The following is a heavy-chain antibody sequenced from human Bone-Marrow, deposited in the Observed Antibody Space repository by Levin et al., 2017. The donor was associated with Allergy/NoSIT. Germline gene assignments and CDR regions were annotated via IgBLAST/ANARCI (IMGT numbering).Heavy chain of an antibody. Sequence: PGGSLRLSCKASGSTFTGYSIHWVRQAPAQGLEWMGWIYPNNGGTNYAQKFQGRVTMTTDTSISTAYMELSRLRSDDTAVYYCARKADKTFDVWGQGTMVTVSS. CDR1: GSTFTGYS. J-gene: IGHJ3*01. D-gene: IGHD2-15*01. V-gene: IGHV1-2*02. CDR3: ARKADKTFDV. CDR2: IYPNNGGT.